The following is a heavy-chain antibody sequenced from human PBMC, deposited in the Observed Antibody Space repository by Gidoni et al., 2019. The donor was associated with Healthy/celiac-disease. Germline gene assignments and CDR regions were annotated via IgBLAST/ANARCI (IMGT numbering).Heavy chain of an antibody. CDR3: ARSRGYCGGDCYFNY. Sequence: QVTLKESGPALVKRTQTLTLICTFSGFALSASGMRVSWIRQPPGRALEWLARIDWDEDKFYSTSLKTRLTISKDTSKNQVVLTMTNMDPVDTATYYCARSRGYCGGDCYFNYWGQGILVTVSS. CDR1: GFALSASGMR. D-gene: IGHD2-21*02. J-gene: IGHJ4*02. CDR2: IDWDEDK. V-gene: IGHV2-70*04.